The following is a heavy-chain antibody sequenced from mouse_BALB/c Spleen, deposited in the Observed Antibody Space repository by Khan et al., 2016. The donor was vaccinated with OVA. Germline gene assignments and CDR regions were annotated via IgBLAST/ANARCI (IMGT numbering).Heavy chain of an antibody. CDR1: GYIFTSYW. J-gene: IGHJ2*01. D-gene: IGHD3-2*02. V-gene: IGHV1S132*01. CDR2: IYPGTDNT. CDR3: AREEALYYFDY. Sequence: VQLQQSGAELVRPGASVKLSCKTSGYIFTSYWIHWVKQRSGQGLEWIARIYPGTDNTYYSEKLKDKATLTADKSSNTTYMLLSSLKSEDSAVYFGAREEALYYFDYWGQGTTLTVSS.